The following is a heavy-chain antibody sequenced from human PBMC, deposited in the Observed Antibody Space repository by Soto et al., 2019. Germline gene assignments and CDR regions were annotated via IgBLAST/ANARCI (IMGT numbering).Heavy chain of an antibody. D-gene: IGHD6-13*01. CDR2: INPDSGAT. CDR3: ARVFYNSSPWQSMDV. CDR1: GYTFTDHY. V-gene: IGHV1-2*02. Sequence: ASVKVSCKASGYTFTDHYMHWVLQAPGHGLEWMGWINPDSGATNYAQNFQGRVSVTRDTSISTAYMELSRLSSDDTAVYYCARVFYNSSPWQSMDVWGQGTTVTVSS. J-gene: IGHJ6*02.